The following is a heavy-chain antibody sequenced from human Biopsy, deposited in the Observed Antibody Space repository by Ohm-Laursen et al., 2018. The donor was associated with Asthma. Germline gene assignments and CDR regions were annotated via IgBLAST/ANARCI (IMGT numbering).Heavy chain of an antibody. CDR1: GYTFINYA. D-gene: IGHD5-12*01. CDR3: ARGYSGSDRIVYYYSGLEV. V-gene: IGHV1-69*13. Sequence: VKISCKASGYTFINYAIHWVRQAPGQGLEWMGGLIPVLGTPDHAQMFEGRVTITADESTSTAYMELSSLSSEDTAVYYCARGYSGSDRIVYYYSGLEVWGQGTTVTVSS. CDR2: LIPVLGTP. J-gene: IGHJ6*02.